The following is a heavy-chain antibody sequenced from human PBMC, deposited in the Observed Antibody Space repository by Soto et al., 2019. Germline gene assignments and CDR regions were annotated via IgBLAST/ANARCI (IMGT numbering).Heavy chain of an antibody. J-gene: IGHJ4*02. V-gene: IGHV1-24*01. Sequence: ASVKVSCKVSGYTLTELSMHWVRQAPGKGLEWMGGFDPEDGETIYAQKFQGRVTMTEDTSTDTAYMELSSLRSEDTAVYYCATQYYYDSSGYYSFDDWGQGTLVTVAS. CDR3: ATQYYYDSSGYYSFDD. D-gene: IGHD3-22*01. CDR2: FDPEDGET. CDR1: GYTLTELS.